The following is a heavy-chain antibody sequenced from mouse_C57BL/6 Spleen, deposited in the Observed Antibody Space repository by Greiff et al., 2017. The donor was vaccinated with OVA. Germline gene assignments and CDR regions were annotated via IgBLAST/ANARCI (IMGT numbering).Heavy chain of an antibody. CDR1: GYTFTSYG. CDR2: IHPNSGST. V-gene: IGHV1-64*01. D-gene: IGHD4-1*01. Sequence: QVQLQQPGAELVKPGASVKLSCKASGYTFTSYGMHWVKQRPGQGLEWIGMIHPNSGSTNYNEKFKGKATLTVDKSSSTAYMQLSSLTSEDSAVYYWARSGLTGTWFAYWGQGTLVTVSA. J-gene: IGHJ3*01. CDR3: ARSGLTGTWFAY.